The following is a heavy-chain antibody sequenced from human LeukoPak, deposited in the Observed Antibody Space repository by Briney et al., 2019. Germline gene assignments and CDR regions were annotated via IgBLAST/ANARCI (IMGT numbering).Heavy chain of an antibody. CDR3: ARDLGGYCSGGSCYN. Sequence: PGGSLRLSCAASGFTFGNYWMHWFRQAPGKGLLWVSRISSDGSSTSYADSVKGRFTISRDNAKNTLYLQMNSLRVEDTAVYYCARDLGGYCSGGSCYNWGQGTLVTVSS. CDR2: ISSDGSST. J-gene: IGHJ4*02. D-gene: IGHD2-15*01. V-gene: IGHV3-74*01. CDR1: GFTFGNYW.